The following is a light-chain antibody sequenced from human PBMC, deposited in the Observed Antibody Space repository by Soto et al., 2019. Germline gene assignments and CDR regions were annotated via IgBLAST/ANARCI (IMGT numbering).Light chain of an antibody. Sequence: EIVLTQSPGTLSLSPGERATLSCRASQSVSSSYLAWYQQKPGQAPRLLIYGTSSRATAIPDRFSGSGSGTDFTLTISRLEPEYFAVYYCQQYGSSSWTFGQGTKLDIK. J-gene: IGKJ1*01. CDR1: QSVSSSY. CDR2: GTS. CDR3: QQYGSSSWT. V-gene: IGKV3-20*01.